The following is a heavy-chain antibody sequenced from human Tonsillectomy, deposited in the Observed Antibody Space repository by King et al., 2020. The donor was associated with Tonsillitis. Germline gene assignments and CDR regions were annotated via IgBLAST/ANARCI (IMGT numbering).Heavy chain of an antibody. J-gene: IGHJ3*02. Sequence: QLVQSGADVKKPGASVKVSCKASGYTLTAYYIHWVRQAPGQGLEWMGWINPNSGDTNYPQKFQGRVTMTRDTSISTAYMELSRLRSYDTAVYYCARGLANDAFDIWGQGTMVTVPS. CDR2: INPNSGDT. CDR3: ARGLANDAFDI. CDR1: GYTLTAYY. V-gene: IGHV1-2*02.